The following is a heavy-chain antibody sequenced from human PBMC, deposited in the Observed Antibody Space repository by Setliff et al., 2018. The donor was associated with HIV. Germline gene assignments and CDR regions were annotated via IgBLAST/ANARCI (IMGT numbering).Heavy chain of an antibody. CDR2: INADNGDT. Sequence: WIRQAPGQSLEWMGWINADNGDTKYSQKFQGRLTITRDTSANTVYMELSSLRSEDTAVFYCARDRDSLLIGYTPNNWFDPWGQGTLVTVSS. CDR3: ARDRDSLLIGYTPNNWFDP. J-gene: IGHJ5*02. V-gene: IGHV1-3*01. D-gene: IGHD6-13*01.